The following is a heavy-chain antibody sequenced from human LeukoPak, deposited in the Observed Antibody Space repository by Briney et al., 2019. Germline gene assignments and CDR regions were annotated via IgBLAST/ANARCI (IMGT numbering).Heavy chain of an antibody. CDR1: GFTFTRNA. V-gene: IGHV3-23*01. D-gene: IGHD2-2*01. J-gene: IGHJ4*02. CDR2: IDGSGGTT. Sequence: GGSLRLSCAASGFTFTRNAMAWVRQAPGKGLEWVSAIDGSGGTTFYADSVKGRVTISRVQSTNTVYLQVNSLRADDTAVYYGAKAHCSSTSCSRADNWGQGTLVTVSS. CDR3: AKAHCSSTSCSRADN.